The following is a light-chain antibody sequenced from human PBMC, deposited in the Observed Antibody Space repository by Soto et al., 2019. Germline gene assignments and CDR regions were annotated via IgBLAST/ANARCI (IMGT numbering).Light chain of an antibody. J-gene: IGLJ2*01. V-gene: IGLV2-8*01. CDR3: SSYAGSNNFDVV. Sequence: QSVLTQPPSASGSPGQSVTISCTGTSSDVGGYNYVSWYQQHPGKAPKLMIYEVSKRPSGVPDRFSGSKSGNTASLTVSGLQAEDEADYYCSSYAGSNNFDVVFGGGIKVTVL. CDR2: EVS. CDR1: SSDVGGYNY.